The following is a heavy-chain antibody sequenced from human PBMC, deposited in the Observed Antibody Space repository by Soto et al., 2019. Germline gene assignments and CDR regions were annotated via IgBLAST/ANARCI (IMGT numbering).Heavy chain of an antibody. Sequence: GGSLRLSCAGYGFKFSNYAIHWVRQAPGKGLEWVAVVSYDGRNKYYADSVKGRFSISGDNSKNMLFLEMNSLRGEDTAVYYCARDRGGYSFFDCWGQGALVTVSS. CDR1: GFKFSNYA. J-gene: IGHJ4*02. CDR2: VSYDGRNK. CDR3: ARDRGGYSFFDC. D-gene: IGHD3-16*01. V-gene: IGHV3-30*04.